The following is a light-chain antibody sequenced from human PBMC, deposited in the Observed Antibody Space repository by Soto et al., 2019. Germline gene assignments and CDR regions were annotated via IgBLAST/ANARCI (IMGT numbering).Light chain of an antibody. CDR3: QQSYNSPFT. CDR2: AAT. J-gene: IGKJ2*01. CDR1: QSINNY. V-gene: IGKV1-39*01. Sequence: DIQMTQSPSSLSASLGDRVTITCRASQSINNYLNWYQQEEGKAPKLLIYAATSWQSGVPSRFSGSGSGTEFTLTSSSLQPGDFATYYCQQSYNSPFTFGLGNKLEIK.